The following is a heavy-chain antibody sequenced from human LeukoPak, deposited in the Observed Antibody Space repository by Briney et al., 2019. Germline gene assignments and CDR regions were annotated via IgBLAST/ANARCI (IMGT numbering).Heavy chain of an antibody. CDR2: IYYSGST. J-gene: IGHJ4*02. V-gene: IGHV4-39*01. Sequence: SETLSLTCTVSGGSISSSSYSWGWIRQPPGKGLEWIGSIYYSGSTYYNPSLKSRVTISVDTSKNQFSLKLSSVTAADTAVYYCARTFRGTIFGVVIIRPYYFDYWGQGTLVTVSS. D-gene: IGHD3-3*01. CDR1: GGSISSSSYS. CDR3: ARTFRGTIFGVVIIRPYYFDY.